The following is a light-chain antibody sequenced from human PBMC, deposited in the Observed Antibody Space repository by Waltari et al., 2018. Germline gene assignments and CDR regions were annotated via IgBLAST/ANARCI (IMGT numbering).Light chain of an antibody. V-gene: IGLV2-14*01. CDR2: EVS. CDR3: SSYTSSSTLEGVV. CDR1: SSDVGGYNY. J-gene: IGLJ2*01. Sequence: QSALTQPASVSGSPGQSITISCTGTSSDVGGYNYVSWYQQHPGKAPKLMIYEVSHRPSGVSNRFSGSKSGNTASLTISGLQAEDEADYYCSSYTSSSTLEGVVFGGGTKLTVL.